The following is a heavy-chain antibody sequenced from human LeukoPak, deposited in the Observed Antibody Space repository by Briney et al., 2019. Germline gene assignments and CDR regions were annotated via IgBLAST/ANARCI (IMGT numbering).Heavy chain of an antibody. V-gene: IGHV4-30-4*08. D-gene: IGHD3-3*01. J-gene: IGHJ5*02. CDR3: ARDRDGDFWSGYRPSYWFDP. CDR1: GGSISSGDHY. Sequence: PSQTLSLTCTLSGGSISSGDHYWSWIRQPPGKGLEWIGYIYYSGSTWYNPSLESRVIISVDTSRNQFSLKLASVTAADAAVYYCARDRDGDFWSGYRPSYWFDPWGQGTLVTVSS. CDR2: IYYSGST.